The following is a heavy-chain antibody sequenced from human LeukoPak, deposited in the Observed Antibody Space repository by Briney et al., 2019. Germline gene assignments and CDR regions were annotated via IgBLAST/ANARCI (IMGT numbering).Heavy chain of an antibody. CDR2: IHHSGTT. J-gene: IGHJ6*02. CDR1: GGSISLYH. V-gene: IGHV4-59*03. Sequence: SETLSLTCTVSGGSISLYHWSWVRQSPGKGLDWLGYIHHSGTTNYDPSLKSRVTISIDTSKNQFSLKLNSLTAADTAVYYCAVGVRERLGAAIDHYYYALHVWGRGTMVTVSS. D-gene: IGHD1-26*01. CDR3: AVGVRERLGAAIDHYYYALHV.